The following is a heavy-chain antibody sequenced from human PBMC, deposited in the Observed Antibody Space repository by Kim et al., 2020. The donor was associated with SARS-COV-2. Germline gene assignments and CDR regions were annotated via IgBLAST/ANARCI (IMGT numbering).Heavy chain of an antibody. CDR2: ISHDGSNE. D-gene: IGHD3-3*02. CDR1: GFIFSTYG. CDR3: AKDLRAKHFWVTSYNYF. V-gene: IGHV3-30*18. Sequence: GGSLRLSCAASGFIFSTYGMHWVRQAPVKGLEWVAVISHDGSNEKFADSVKGRFTMSRDTFKNTVYLQMNSLKPEATAVYSCAKDLRAKHFWVTSYNYF. J-gene: IGHJ4*01.